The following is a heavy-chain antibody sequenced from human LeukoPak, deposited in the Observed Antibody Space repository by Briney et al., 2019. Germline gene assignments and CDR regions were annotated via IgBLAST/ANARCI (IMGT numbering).Heavy chain of an antibody. D-gene: IGHD6-19*01. CDR1: GFTFSSYS. CDR3: AGSGYSSGWYEYYFDY. CDR2: ISSSSSYI. J-gene: IGHJ4*02. Sequence: GGSLRLSCAASGFTFSSYSMNWVRQAPGKGLEWVSSISSSSSYIYYADSVKGRFTISRDNAKNSLYLQMNSLRAEDTAVYYCAGSGYSSGWYEYYFDYWGQGTLVTVSS. V-gene: IGHV3-21*01.